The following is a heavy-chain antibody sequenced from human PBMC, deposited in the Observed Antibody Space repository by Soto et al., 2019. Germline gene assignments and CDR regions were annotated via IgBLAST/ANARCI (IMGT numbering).Heavy chain of an antibody. CDR3: ARTMTTSGWFDP. D-gene: IGHD4-17*01. Sequence: SETLSLTCAVSCGPITSGGYSWSWIRQPPGKGLEWIGYIYHSGGTYYNPSLKSRVTLSIDRTKKQFSLKLKSVTAADTAVYFCARTMTTSGWFDPWGQGTLVTVSS. V-gene: IGHV4-30-2*01. CDR2: IYHSGGT. CDR1: CGPITSGGYS. J-gene: IGHJ5*02.